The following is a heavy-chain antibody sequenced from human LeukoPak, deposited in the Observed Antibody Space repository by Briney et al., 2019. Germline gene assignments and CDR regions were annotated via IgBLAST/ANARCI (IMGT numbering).Heavy chain of an antibody. CDR2: ISSSSDAI. CDR1: GFTFSTYG. D-gene: IGHD4/OR15-4a*01. CDR3: TDYNADF. J-gene: IGHJ4*02. Sequence: GGSLRLSCAASGFTFSTYGMNWVRQAPGKGPEWVSYISSSSDAIYYPDSVRGRFTVSRDNAKNSMYLEMNSLRAEDTAVYYCTDYNADFWGQGTLVTVSS. V-gene: IGHV3-48*04.